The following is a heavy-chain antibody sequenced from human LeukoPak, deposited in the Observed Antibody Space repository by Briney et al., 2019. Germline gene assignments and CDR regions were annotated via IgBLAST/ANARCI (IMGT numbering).Heavy chain of an antibody. Sequence: PGGSLRLSCAASGFTVSSNYMTWVRQAPGKGLEWVSLIYSDGTTYYADSVKGRFTISRDNSKNTLYLRMNSLRAEDTAVYYCASVGGSAIGYWGQGTLVTVSS. J-gene: IGHJ4*02. CDR3: ASVGGSAIGY. CDR2: IYSDGTT. CDR1: GFTVSSNY. V-gene: IGHV3-53*01. D-gene: IGHD2-15*01.